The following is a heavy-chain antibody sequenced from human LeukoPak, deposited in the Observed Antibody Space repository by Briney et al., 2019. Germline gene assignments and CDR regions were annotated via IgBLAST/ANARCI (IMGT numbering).Heavy chain of an antibody. Sequence: GGSLRLSCAASGFTFSSYGMHWVRQAPGKGLERVAVISYDGSNKYYADSVKGRFTISRDNSKNTLYLQMNSLRAEDTAVYYCAKERVRGVILFDYWGQGTLVTVSS. V-gene: IGHV3-30*18. CDR1: GFTFSSYG. CDR3: AKERVRGVILFDY. D-gene: IGHD3-10*01. J-gene: IGHJ4*02. CDR2: ISYDGSNK.